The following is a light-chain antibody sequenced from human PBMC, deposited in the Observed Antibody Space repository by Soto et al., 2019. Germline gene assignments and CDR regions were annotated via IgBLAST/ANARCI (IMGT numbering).Light chain of an antibody. CDR3: CSYAGSYTYV. CDR1: SSDVGGYNY. J-gene: IGLJ1*01. Sequence: QSVLTQPRSVSGSPGQSVTISCTGTSSDVGGYNYVSWYQQHPGKAPKLMIYDVTERPSGVPDRFSGSKSGNTASLTISGLQAEDEADYYCCSYAGSYTYVFGKGTKVTVL. V-gene: IGLV2-11*01. CDR2: DVT.